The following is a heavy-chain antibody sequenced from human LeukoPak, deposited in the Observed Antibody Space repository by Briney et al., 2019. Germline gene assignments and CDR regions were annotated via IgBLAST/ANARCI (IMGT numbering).Heavy chain of an antibody. CDR3: ARLDTDCSGGSCYLDY. J-gene: IGHJ4*02. V-gene: IGHV4-59*08. CDR2: VYYSGST. D-gene: IGHD2-15*01. Sequence: SETLSLTCTVSGGSISTYYWSWIRQPPGKGLEWIGYVYYSGSTNYNPSLMSRVTISVDTSKNQFSLKLSSVTAADTAVYYCARLDTDCSGGSCYLDYWGQGTLVTVSS. CDR1: GGSISTYY.